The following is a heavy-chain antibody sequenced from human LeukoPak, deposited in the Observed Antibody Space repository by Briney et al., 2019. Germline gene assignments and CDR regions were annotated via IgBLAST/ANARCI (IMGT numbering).Heavy chain of an antibody. CDR1: GGSISSSSYY. J-gene: IGHJ4*02. CDR2: IYYSGST. V-gene: IGHV4-39*01. CDR3: ARRFGLSGYYYAPQHYFDY. Sequence: SETLSLTCTVSGGSISSSSYYWGWVRQPPGKGLEWIVSIYYSGSTYYNPSLKSRVTISVDTSKNQFSLKLSSVTAADTAVYYCARRFGLSGYYYAPQHYFDYWGQRTLVTVSS. D-gene: IGHD3-22*01.